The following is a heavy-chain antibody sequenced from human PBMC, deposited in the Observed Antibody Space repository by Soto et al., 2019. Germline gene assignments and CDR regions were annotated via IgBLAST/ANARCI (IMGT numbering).Heavy chain of an antibody. D-gene: IGHD3-22*01. Sequence: SQTLFLACTFSPGSISSGDYDWSWIRQHPGKGLEWIGTIYFSGPTYYNPSLKSRVTISVDTSKSQFSLKLSSVTAADTAVYYCARRDRSGFSYWLDTWGRGTMVTVSS. CDR3: ARRDRSGFSYWLDT. CDR1: PGSISSGDYD. V-gene: IGHV4-31*03. J-gene: IGHJ5*02. CDR2: IYFSGPT.